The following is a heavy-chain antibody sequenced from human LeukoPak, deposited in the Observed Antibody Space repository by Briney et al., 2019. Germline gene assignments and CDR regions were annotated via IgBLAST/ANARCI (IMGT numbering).Heavy chain of an antibody. CDR2: IIPMVGTA. Sequence: SVKVSCKASGGTFSNYAISWVRQPPGQGLEWVGGIIPMVGTANYAQKFQGRVTITTDESTSTAYMQLSSLRSEDTAVYYCASDDGMAAAFVYYYYYMDVWGKGTTVTVSS. CDR1: GGTFSNYA. V-gene: IGHV1-69*05. J-gene: IGHJ6*03. CDR3: ASDDGMAAAFVYYYYYMDV. D-gene: IGHD6-13*01.